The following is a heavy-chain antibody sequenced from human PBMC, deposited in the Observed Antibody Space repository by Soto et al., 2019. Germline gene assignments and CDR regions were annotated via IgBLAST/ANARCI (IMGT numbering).Heavy chain of an antibody. CDR3: AISHDRGGRTTFIY. V-gene: IGHV3-9*01. Sequence: GGSLRLSCAVSGFTFDDNAMHWVRQAPEKGLEWVSGINWKSDIGYADSVKGRFTISRDNAENSLYLQMNSLRAEDTALYYCAISHDRGGRTTFIYWGQGTQVTVSS. D-gene: IGHD3-16*01. J-gene: IGHJ4*02. CDR2: INWKSDI. CDR1: GFTFDDNA.